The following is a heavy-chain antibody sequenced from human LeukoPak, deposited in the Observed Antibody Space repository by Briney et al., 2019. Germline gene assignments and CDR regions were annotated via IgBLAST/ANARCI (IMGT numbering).Heavy chain of an antibody. J-gene: IGHJ3*02. CDR3: ARDEVEVVSAFDI. CDR1: GYTFSSYA. V-gene: IGHV3-23*01. Sequence: PGGSLRLFCAASGYTFSSYAMSWVRQAPGKGLEWVSAISGSGGSTYYADSVKGRFTISRDNAKNSLYLQMNSLRAEDTAVYYCARDEVEVVSAFDIWGQGTMVTVSS. D-gene: IGHD2-15*01. CDR2: ISGSGGST.